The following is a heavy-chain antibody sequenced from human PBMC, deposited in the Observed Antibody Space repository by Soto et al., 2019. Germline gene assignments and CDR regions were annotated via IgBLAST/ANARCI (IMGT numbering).Heavy chain of an antibody. V-gene: IGHV1-46*01. CDR3: ARRGYSYGYGGYYYGMDV. CDR1: GYTFTSYY. D-gene: IGHD5-18*01. CDR2: INPSGGST. Sequence: QVQLVQSGAEVKKPGASVKVSCKASGYTFTSYYMHWVRQAPGQGLEWMGIINPSGGSTSYAQKFQDRVTTARDTSATTVYMELSSLRSEDTAVYYCARRGYSYGYGGYYYGMDVWGQGTTVTVSS. J-gene: IGHJ6*02.